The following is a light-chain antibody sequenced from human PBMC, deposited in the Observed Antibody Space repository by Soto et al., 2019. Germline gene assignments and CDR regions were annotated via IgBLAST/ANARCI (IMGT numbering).Light chain of an antibody. CDR1: SSDVGDDNS. CDR2: EVT. CDR3: TSYTSSSTLYV. V-gene: IGLV2-14*01. J-gene: IGLJ1*01. Sequence: QSVLTQPASVSGSPGQSITISCTGTSSDVGDDNSVSWYQQHPGTAPKLMLYEVTHRPSGVSDRFSGSKSGNTASLTISGLQPEDEADYYCTSYTSSSTLYVFGPGTKVTVL.